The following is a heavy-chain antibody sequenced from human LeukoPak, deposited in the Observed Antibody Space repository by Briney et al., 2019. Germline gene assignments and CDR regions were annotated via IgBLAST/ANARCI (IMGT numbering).Heavy chain of an antibody. CDR2: INHSGST. D-gene: IGHD3-22*01. J-gene: IGHJ3*02. CDR1: GGSFSGYY. Sequence: SETLSLTCAVYGGSFSGYYWSWIRQPPGKGLEWIGEINHSGSTNYNPSLKSRVTISVDTSKNQFSLKLSSVTAADTAVYYCATERGYYYDSSGYSPGALDIWGQGTMVTVSS. V-gene: IGHV4-34*01. CDR3: ATERGYYYDSSGYSPGALDI.